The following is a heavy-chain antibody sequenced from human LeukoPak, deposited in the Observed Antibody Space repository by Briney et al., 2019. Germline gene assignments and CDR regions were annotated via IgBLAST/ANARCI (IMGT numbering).Heavy chain of an antibody. Sequence: GGSLRLSCAASGFTFSSYAMSWVRQAPGKGLEWVSAISGSGGSTCYADSVKGRFTISRDNSKNTLYLQMNSLRAEDTAVYYCAKVSYSSVLYYYYGMDVWGQGTTVTVSS. CDR2: ISGSGGST. V-gene: IGHV3-23*01. CDR3: AKVSYSSVLYYYYGMDV. D-gene: IGHD6-19*01. CDR1: GFTFSSYA. J-gene: IGHJ6*02.